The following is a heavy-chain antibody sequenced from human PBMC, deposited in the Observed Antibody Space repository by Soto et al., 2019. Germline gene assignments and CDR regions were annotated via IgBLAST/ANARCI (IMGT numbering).Heavy chain of an antibody. CDR3: ARDSSSWYLLDYYYYGMDV. CDR1: GFTVNTNY. V-gene: IGHV3-66*01. CDR2: LYSGGST. J-gene: IGHJ6*02. Sequence: GGSLRLSCAPSGFTVNTNYMNWVRQAPGKGLEWVSILYSGGSTYYADSVKGRFTISRDNAKNSLYLQMNSLRAEDTAVYYCARDSSSWYLLDYYYYGMDVWGQGTTVTVSS. D-gene: IGHD6-13*01.